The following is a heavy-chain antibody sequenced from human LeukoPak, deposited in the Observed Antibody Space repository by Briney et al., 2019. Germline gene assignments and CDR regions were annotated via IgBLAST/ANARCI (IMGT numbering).Heavy chain of an antibody. CDR1: GFTFSDYY. CDR3: ASLGGYYDSSGHRAFDI. Sequence: GGSLRHSCEASGFTFSDYYMSWIRQAPGKGLEWVAVIWYDGSNKYYADSVKGRFTISRDNSKNTLYLQMNSLRAEDTAVYYCASLGGYYDSSGHRAFDIWGQGTMVTVSS. CDR2: IWYDGSNK. J-gene: IGHJ3*02. D-gene: IGHD3-22*01. V-gene: IGHV3-33*08.